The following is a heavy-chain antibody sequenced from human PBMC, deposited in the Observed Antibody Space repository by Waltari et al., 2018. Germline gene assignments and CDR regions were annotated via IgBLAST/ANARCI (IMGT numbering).Heavy chain of an antibody. CDR1: GFTFNTYG. D-gene: IGHD3-3*01. V-gene: IGHV3-30*02. J-gene: IGHJ6*03. CDR2: IRFDGNEE. CDR3: ATDILIPMFGVVDKEV. Sequence: QEELVESGGGVVQPGGSLRISCAAYGFTFNTYGIPWVRQAPGKGLEWVAFIRFDGNEEFYADSVKGRFTISRDNPKNTLYLQMNSLRAEDTAVYYCATDILIPMFGVVDKEVWGKGTRVSVSS.